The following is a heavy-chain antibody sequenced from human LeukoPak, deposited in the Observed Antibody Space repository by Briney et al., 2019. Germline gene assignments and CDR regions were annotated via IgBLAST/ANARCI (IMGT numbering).Heavy chain of an antibody. V-gene: IGHV1-2*06. CDR1: GYTFTGYY. D-gene: IGHD3-22*01. CDR2: INPNSGGT. J-gene: IGHJ3*02. CDR3: ARVLILGNMIVVVMVAFDI. Sequence: ASVKVSCKASGYTFTGYYMHWVRQAPGQGLEWMGRINPNSGGTNYAQKFQGRVTMTRDTSINTAYMELSRLRSDDTAVYYCARVLILGNMIVVVMVAFDIWGQGTMVTVSS.